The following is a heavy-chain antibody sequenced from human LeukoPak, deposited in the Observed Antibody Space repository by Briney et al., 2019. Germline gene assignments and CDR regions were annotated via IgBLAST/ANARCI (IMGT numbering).Heavy chain of an antibody. CDR2: VSSNGHIQ. CDR1: GFTFSSYA. D-gene: IGHD3-10*01. Sequence: PGGSLRLSCAASGFTFSSYAMSWVRQAPGKGLEWVAVVSSNGHIQYYADSVKGRFSISRDNSKNTMSFQMNSLRPEDTAAYYCAREGLGSGSYFSAWFDPWGQGTLVTVSS. J-gene: IGHJ5*02. CDR3: AREGLGSGSYFSAWFDP. V-gene: IGHV3-30*03.